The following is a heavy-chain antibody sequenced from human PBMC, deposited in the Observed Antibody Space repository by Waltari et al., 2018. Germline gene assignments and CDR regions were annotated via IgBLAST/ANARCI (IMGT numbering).Heavy chain of an antibody. Sequence: EVQLVESGGGLVQPGGSLRLSCAAPGFIFCSYAMSRVRQAPGKGLEWISGISGSGGSTYYADSVRGRFTISRDDSKSMLYLQMNSLRAEDTALYYCAKHDPSSGWVYYSYGLDVWGQGTTVTVSS. CDR3: AKHDPSSGWVYYSYGLDV. D-gene: IGHD6-19*01. V-gene: IGHV3-23*04. J-gene: IGHJ6*02. CDR1: GFIFCSYA. CDR2: ISGSGGST.